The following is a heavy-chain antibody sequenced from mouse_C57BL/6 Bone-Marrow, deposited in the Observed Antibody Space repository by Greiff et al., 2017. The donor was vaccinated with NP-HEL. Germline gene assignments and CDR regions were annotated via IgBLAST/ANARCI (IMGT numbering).Heavy chain of an antibody. V-gene: IGHV1-81*01. CDR2: IYPRSGNT. D-gene: IGHD2-5*01. CDR3: ARKEGYYSNSWFAY. J-gene: IGHJ3*01. CDR1: GYTFTSYG. Sequence: VKLMESGAELARPGASVKLSCKASGYTFTSYGISWVKQRTGQGLEWIGEIYPRSGNTYYNEKFKGKATLTADKSSSTAYMELRSLTSEDSAVYFCARKEGYYSNSWFAYWGQGTLVTVSA.